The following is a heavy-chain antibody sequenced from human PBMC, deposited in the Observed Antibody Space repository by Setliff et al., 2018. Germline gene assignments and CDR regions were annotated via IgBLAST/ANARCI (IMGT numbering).Heavy chain of an antibody. CDR3: ARHATYYYGSGNLPFDS. J-gene: IGHJ4*02. V-gene: IGHV4-61*09. CDR1: GGSLSSYNY. Sequence: PSETLSLTCTVSGGSLSSYNYWSWIRQPAGKGLEWIGQIYTDGSTNYNPSLKSRVTISVDKSKNQFSLKLSSVTAADTAVYYCARHATYYYGSGNLPFDSWGQGTLVTVSS. CDR2: IYTDGST. D-gene: IGHD3-10*01.